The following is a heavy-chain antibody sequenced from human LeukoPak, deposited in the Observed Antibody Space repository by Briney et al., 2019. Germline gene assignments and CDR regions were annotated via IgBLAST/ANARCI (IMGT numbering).Heavy chain of an antibody. CDR1: GFTVSNNF. D-gene: IGHD5/OR15-5a*01. J-gene: IGHJ3*02. CDR2: IHTDGNT. CDR3: AGEENGGVYDDGFDI. V-gene: IGHV3-53*01. Sequence: PGGSLRLSCAASGFTVSNNFMYWVRQAPGKGLEWVSVIHTDGNTFYADSVEGRFTISRDNFKNTVYLQMSSLRAEDTAVYYCAGEENGGVYDDGFDIWGQGTMVTVSS.